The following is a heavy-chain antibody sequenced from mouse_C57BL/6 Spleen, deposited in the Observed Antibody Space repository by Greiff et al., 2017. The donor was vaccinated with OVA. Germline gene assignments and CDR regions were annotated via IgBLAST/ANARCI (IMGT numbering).Heavy chain of an antibody. CDR2: ISSGSSTI. D-gene: IGHD1-1*01. J-gene: IGHJ4*01. CDR1: GFTFSDYG. Sequence: EVQLVESGGGLVKPGGSLKLSCAASGFTFSDYGMHWVRQAPEKGLEWVAYISSGSSTIYYADTVKGRFTISRDNANNTLFLQMTSLRSEDTAMYYCARTITTVVAPYAMDYWGQGTSVTVSS. CDR3: ARTITTVVAPYAMDY. V-gene: IGHV5-17*01.